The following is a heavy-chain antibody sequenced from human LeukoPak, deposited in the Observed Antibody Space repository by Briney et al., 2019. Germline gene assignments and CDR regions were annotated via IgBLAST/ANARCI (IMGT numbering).Heavy chain of an antibody. D-gene: IGHD3-3*01. CDR1: GFTFSSYS. V-gene: IGHV4-34*08. CDR2: INHSGST. Sequence: GSLRLSCAASGFTFSSYSMNWVRQPPGKGLEWIGEINHSGSTNYNPSLKSRVTISVDTSKNQFSLKLSSVTAADTAVYYCARTRLEWLTRWFDPWGQGTLVTVSS. J-gene: IGHJ5*02. CDR3: ARTRLEWLTRWFDP.